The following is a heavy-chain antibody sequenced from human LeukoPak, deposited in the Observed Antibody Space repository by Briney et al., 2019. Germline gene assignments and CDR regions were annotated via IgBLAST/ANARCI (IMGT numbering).Heavy chain of an antibody. J-gene: IGHJ5*02. CDR2: IWYDGSNK. CDR3: ARDGVVVPAADYNWFDP. D-gene: IGHD2-2*01. CDR1: GFTFSSYG. Sequence: GGPLRLSCAASGFTFSSYGMHWVRQAPGKGLEWVAVIWYDGSNKYYADSVKGRFIISRDNSKNTLYLQMNSLRAEDTAVYYCARDGVVVPAADYNWFDPWGQGTLVTVSS. V-gene: IGHV3-33*01.